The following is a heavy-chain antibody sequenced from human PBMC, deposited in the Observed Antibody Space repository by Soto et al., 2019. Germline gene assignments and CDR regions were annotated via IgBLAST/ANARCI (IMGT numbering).Heavy chain of an antibody. CDR1: GYCIGIRNW. CDR2: SYDSGST. Sequence: AATLSLTCSVSGYCIGIRNWWGWIPQPPGKGLEWIGYSYDSGSTYYNPSLKSRVPMSVDTSKNQFSLKLSSLTAVDTAVYYCARVNYDDIGYDLDHWGQGTLVTVSS. D-gene: IGHD3-22*01. J-gene: IGHJ4*02. V-gene: IGHV4-28*03. CDR3: ARVNYDDIGYDLDH.